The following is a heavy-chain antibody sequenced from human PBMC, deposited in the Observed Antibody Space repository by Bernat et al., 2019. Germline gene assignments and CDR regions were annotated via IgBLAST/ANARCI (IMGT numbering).Heavy chain of an antibody. CDR1: GFIFHAYV. CDR3: VRDNTNWAFDY. D-gene: IGHD7-27*01. J-gene: IGHJ4*02. V-gene: IGHV3-43*02. Sequence: EVQLVESGGGVIQPGGSLRLSCAPSGFIFHAYVMHWVRQAPGMGLEWVSRISHDSSATSYADSVKGRFTISRDNCKNSLYLQMNSLRVEDTALYYRVRDNTNWAFDYWGRGTLVTVSS. CDR2: ISHDSSAT.